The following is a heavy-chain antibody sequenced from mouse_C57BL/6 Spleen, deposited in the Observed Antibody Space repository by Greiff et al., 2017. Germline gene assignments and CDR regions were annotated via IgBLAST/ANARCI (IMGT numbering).Heavy chain of an antibody. V-gene: IGHV1-64*01. CDR1: GYTFTSYW. D-gene: IGHD1-1*02. Sequence: QVQLQQPGAELVKPGASVKLSCKASGYTFTSYWMHWVKQRPGQGLEWIGMIHPNSGSTNYNEKFKSKATLTVDKSSSTAYMQLSSLTSEDSAVYYCARTPLSDYAMDYWGQGTSVTVSS. CDR2: IHPNSGST. CDR3: ARTPLSDYAMDY. J-gene: IGHJ4*01.